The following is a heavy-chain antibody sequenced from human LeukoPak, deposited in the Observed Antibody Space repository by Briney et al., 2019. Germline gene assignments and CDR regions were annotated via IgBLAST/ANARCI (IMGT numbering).Heavy chain of an antibody. CDR2: IKQDGSEK. D-gene: IGHD6-13*01. Sequence: GGSLRLSCAASGFTFSSYWMSWVRQAPGKGLEWVANIKQDGSEKYYVDSVKGRFTISRDNAKDSLYLQMNSLRAEDTAVYYCARDPEQLQGGDAFDIWGQGTMVTVSS. CDR1: GFTFSSYW. J-gene: IGHJ3*02. V-gene: IGHV3-7*01. CDR3: ARDPEQLQGGDAFDI.